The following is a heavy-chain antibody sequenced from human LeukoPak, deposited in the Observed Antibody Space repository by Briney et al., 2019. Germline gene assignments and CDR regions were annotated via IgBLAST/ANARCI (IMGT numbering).Heavy chain of an antibody. J-gene: IGHJ3*02. CDR1: GFTVSSNY. CDR3: ARLICGGGDCGGVGAFDI. D-gene: IGHD2-21*02. V-gene: IGHV3-53*01. CDR2: IYSGGST. Sequence: GGSRRLSCAASGFTVSSNYMSWVRQAPGKGLEWVSVIYSGGSTYYADSVKGRFTISRDNSKNTLYLQMNSLRAEDTAVYYCARLICGGGDCGGVGAFDIWGQGTMVTVSS.